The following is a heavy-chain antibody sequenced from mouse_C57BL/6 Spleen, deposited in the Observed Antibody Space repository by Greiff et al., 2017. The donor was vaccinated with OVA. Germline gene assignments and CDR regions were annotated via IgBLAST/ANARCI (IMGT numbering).Heavy chain of an antibody. CDR3: ARGRSRFAY. Sequence: QVQLQQPGAELVMPGASVKLSCKASGYTFTSYWMHWVKQRPGQGLEWIGEIDPSDSYTNYNQKFKGKSTLTVDKSSSTAYMQLSSLTSEDSAVYYCARGRSRFAYWGQGTLVTVSA. V-gene: IGHV1-69*01. D-gene: IGHD1-1*01. J-gene: IGHJ3*01. CDR2: IDPSDSYT. CDR1: GYTFTSYW.